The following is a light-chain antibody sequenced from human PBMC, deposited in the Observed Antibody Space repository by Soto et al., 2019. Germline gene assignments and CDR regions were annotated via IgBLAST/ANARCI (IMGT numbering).Light chain of an antibody. CDR1: QDLSSW. CDR2: AAS. Sequence: DIQMTQSPSSVSASVGDRVTITCRARQDLSSWLAWYQQKPGKAHKLLISAASSLQSGVPSRFSGSGSGTDFTLTIRSLQPEDFATYYCQQPISFPITFGQGTRLEIK. V-gene: IGKV1D-12*01. J-gene: IGKJ5*01. CDR3: QQPISFPIT.